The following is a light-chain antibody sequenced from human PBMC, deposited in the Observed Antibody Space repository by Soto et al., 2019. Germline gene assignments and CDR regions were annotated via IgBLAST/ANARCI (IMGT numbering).Light chain of an antibody. V-gene: IGLV2-18*02. CDR3: SSVTNKTTFV. CDR2: DVS. CDR1: SSDVGAYDR. J-gene: IGLJ2*01. Sequence: QSVLTQPPSVSGSPGQSVTISCTGTSSDVGAYDRVSWYQQPPGTAPRVMIYDVSNRPSGVPDRFSGSKSGNTASLTISGLLHEDEADYYCSSVTNKTTFVFGGGTKLTVL.